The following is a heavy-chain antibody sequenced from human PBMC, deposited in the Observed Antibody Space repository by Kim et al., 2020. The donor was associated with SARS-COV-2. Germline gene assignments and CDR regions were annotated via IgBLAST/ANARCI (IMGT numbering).Heavy chain of an antibody. CDR2: LSWNSADI. CDR3: AKDTGASITISSAGIAD. J-gene: IGHJ4*02. V-gene: IGHV3-9*01. D-gene: IGHD6-19*01. CDR1: GFRFDDFA. Sequence: GGSLRLSCVGSGFRFDDFAMHWVRQAPGMGLEWVSGLSWNSADIDYADSVKGRFTVSRDSAKNSLYLQMNSLRSEDTALYYCAKDTGASITISSAGIADWGQGTLVTVSS.